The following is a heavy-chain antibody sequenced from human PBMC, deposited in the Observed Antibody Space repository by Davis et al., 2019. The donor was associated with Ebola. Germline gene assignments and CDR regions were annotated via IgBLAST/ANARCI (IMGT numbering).Heavy chain of an antibody. CDR1: GDSVPGSTGA. D-gene: IGHD1-26*01. Sequence: HPQTLSLTCAISGDSVPGSTGAWNWTRQSPSRGLEWLGRTYYSSKWFNDYAVSVNGRITINPDTSKNQFSLQLNSVTPEDTAVYYCVRGWGQHGMGVWGQGTTVTVSS. V-gene: IGHV6-1*01. J-gene: IGHJ6*02. CDR3: VRGWGQHGMGV. CDR2: TYYSSKWFN.